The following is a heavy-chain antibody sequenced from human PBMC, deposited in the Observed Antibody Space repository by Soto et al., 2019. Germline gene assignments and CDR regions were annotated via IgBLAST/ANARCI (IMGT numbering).Heavy chain of an antibody. CDR1: GFTFSSYG. CDR3: ARRSSSWYFDY. Sequence: GSLRLSCAASGFTFSSYGMHWVRQAPGKGLEWVSRINTDGSDTSYADSVKGRFTISRDNAKNTLYLQMNSLRAEDTAVYYCARRSSSWYFDYWGQGTLVTVSS. V-gene: IGHV3-74*01. J-gene: IGHJ4*02. D-gene: IGHD6-13*01. CDR2: INTDGSDT.